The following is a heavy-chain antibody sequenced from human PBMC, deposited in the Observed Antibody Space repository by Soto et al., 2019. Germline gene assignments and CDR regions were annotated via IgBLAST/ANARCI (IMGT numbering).Heavy chain of an antibody. V-gene: IGHV1-18*01. CDR1: GYTFTSYG. CDR2: ISAYNGNT. D-gene: IGHD5-18*01. J-gene: IGHJ4*02. Sequence: ASVKVSCKASGYTFTSYGISWVRQAPGQGLEWMGWISAYNGNTNYAQNLQGRVTMTTDTSTSTAYMELRSLRSDDTAVYYCARVDTAMVMCYFDYWGQGTLVTVSS. CDR3: ARVDTAMVMCYFDY.